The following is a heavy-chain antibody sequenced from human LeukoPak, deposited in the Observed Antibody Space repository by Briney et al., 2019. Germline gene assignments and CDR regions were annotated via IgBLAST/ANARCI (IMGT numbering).Heavy chain of an antibody. J-gene: IGHJ3*02. Sequence: GGSLRLSCVVSGFTFSSYWMNWVRQAPGRELEWVANIHEDGSDKYYVDSVKGRFTISRDNAKNSLYLQMNSLRAEDTAVYYCARTLRLHTPRAFDIWGQGTMVTVSS. V-gene: IGHV3-7*05. CDR3: ARTLRLHTPRAFDI. CDR2: IHEDGSDK. CDR1: GFTFSSYW. D-gene: IGHD5-24*01.